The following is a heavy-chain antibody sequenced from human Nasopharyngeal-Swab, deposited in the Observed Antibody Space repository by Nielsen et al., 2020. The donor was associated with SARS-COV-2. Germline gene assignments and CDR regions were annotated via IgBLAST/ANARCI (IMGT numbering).Heavy chain of an antibody. V-gene: IGHV4-39*01. CDR2: LYYSGST. J-gene: IGHJ5*02. CDR1: GGSISSSSYY. D-gene: IGHD6-19*01. Sequence: SETLSLTCTVSGGSISSSSYYWGWIRQPPGKGLEWIGSLYYSGSTYYNPSLKSRVTISVDTSKNQFSLKLSSVTAADTAVYYCARRYSSGWSRHGWFDPWGQGTLVTVSS. CDR3: ARRYSSGWSRHGWFDP.